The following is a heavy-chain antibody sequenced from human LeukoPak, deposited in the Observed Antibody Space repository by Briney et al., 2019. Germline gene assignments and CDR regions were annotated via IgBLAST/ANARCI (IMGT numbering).Heavy chain of an antibody. V-gene: IGHV1-18*01. CDR1: GYTFTSYG. D-gene: IGHD6-19*01. J-gene: IGHJ6*03. CDR3: ARDRVGYSSGWYPLYYYYYYMDV. CDR2: ISAYNGNT. Sequence: GASVKVSCKASGYTFTSYGISWVRQAPGQGLEWMGWISAYNGNTNYAQKLQGRVTMTTDTSTSTAYMELSSLRSEDTAVYYCARDRVGYSSGWYPLYYYYYYMDVWGKGTTVTVSS.